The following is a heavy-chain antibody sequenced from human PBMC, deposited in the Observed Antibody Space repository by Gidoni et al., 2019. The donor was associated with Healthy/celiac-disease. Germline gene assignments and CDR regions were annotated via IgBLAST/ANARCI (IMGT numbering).Heavy chain of an antibody. V-gene: IGHV3-21*01. CDR1: GFTFSSYS. D-gene: IGHD3-3*01. CDR2: ISSSSSYI. J-gene: IGHJ4*02. CDR3: ARGDVLRFLEWLSH. Sequence: EVQLVESGGGLVKPGGSLRLSCAASGFTFSSYSMNWVRQAPGKGLEWVSSISSSSSYIYYADSVKGRFTISRDNAKNSLYLQMNSLRAEDTAVYYCARGDVLRFLEWLSHWGQGTLVTVSS.